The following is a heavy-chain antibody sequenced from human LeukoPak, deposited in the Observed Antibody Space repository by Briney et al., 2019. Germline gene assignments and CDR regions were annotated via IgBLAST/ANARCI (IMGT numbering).Heavy chain of an antibody. V-gene: IGHV1-18*01. CDR1: GYTFTSYG. J-gene: IGHJ4*02. D-gene: IGHD3-3*01. CDR2: ISAYNGNT. Sequence: ASVKVSCKASGYTFTSYGISWVRQAPGQGLEWMGWISAYNGNTNYAQKLQGRVTMTTDTSTSTAYMELRSQRSDDTAVYYCARDSTSRITIFGVALSLDYWGQGTLVTVSS. CDR3: ARDSTSRITIFGVALSLDY.